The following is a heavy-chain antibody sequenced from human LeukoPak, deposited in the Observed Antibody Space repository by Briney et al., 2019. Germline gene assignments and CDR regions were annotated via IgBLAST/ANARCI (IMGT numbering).Heavy chain of an antibody. CDR2: ISAGGLTT. J-gene: IGHJ4*02. CDR1: GFTFSTYE. CDR3: TRRGGYFDY. V-gene: IGHV3-48*03. Sequence: PGGSLRLSCAVSGFTFSTYEMNWVRQAPGKGLEWISCISAGGLTTFYADSVKGRFTISGDNAKNSLYLQTNSLTVEDTAVYYCTRRGGYFDYWGQGSLVTVSS. D-gene: IGHD3-10*01.